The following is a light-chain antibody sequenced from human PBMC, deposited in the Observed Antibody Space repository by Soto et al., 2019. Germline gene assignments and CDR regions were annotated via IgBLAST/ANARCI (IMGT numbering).Light chain of an antibody. V-gene: IGKV3-20*01. CDR2: GSS. CDR1: QSVDRAY. Sequence: EVVLTQSPGTLSLSTGERATLSCRASQSVDRAYLAWYQQKPGQAPRLLMYGSSNRASDIPDRFSGSGSGTDFSLTISRLEPEDFAVYYCQQYSDSPPYTFGQGTKLEIK. J-gene: IGKJ2*01. CDR3: QQYSDSPPYT.